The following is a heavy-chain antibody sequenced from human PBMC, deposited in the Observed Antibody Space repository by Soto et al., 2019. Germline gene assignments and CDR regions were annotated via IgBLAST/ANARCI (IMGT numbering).Heavy chain of an antibody. CDR2: IYYSGST. CDR3: ARVFSESSSFFDP. Sequence: QVQLQESGPGLVKPSQTLSLTCTVSGGSISSGGYYWSWIRQHPGKGLEWIGYIYYSGSTYYNPSLKGRVTISVDTSTNQFSLKLSCVTAADTAVYYCARVFSESSSFFDPWGQGTLVTVSS. CDR1: GGSISSGGYY. D-gene: IGHD6-13*01. J-gene: IGHJ5*02. V-gene: IGHV4-31*03.